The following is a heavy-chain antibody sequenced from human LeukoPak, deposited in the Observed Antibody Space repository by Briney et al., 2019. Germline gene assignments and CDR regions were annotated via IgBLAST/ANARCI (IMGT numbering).Heavy chain of an antibody. D-gene: IGHD3-9*01. Sequence: SETLSLTCTVSGGSVSSGSYYWSWIRQPPGKGLEWIGYIYYSGNTNYNPSLKSRVTISVDTSKNQFSLKLSSVTAADTAVYYCARWVLRYFDWLLYPYGMDVWGKGTTVTVSS. CDR1: GGSVSSGSYY. CDR3: ARWVLRYFDWLLYPYGMDV. V-gene: IGHV4-61*01. J-gene: IGHJ6*04. CDR2: IYYSGNT.